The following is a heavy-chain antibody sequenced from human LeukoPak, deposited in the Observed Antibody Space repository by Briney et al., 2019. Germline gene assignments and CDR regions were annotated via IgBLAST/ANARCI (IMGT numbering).Heavy chain of an antibody. J-gene: IGHJ4*02. Sequence: GASVKVSCKASGYTFTNYYMHWVRQAPGQGLEWMGIINPSGGSTTYAQKFQGRVTMTRDTSTSTVYMELSSLRSEDTAVYYCARGVYCGGDCFSNPNDYWGQGTLVTVSS. CDR2: INPSGGST. V-gene: IGHV1-46*01. D-gene: IGHD2-21*02. CDR1: GYTFTNYY. CDR3: ARGVYCGGDCFSNPNDY.